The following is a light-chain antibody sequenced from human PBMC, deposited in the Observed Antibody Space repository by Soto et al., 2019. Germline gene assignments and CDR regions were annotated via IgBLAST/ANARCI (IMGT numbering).Light chain of an antibody. Sequence: QSALTQPHSVSGSPGQSVTISCTGTSSDVGGYRYVSWYQQHPGKAPQLIIYDVTERPSGVPDRFSGSKSGNTASLTISGLQAEDEADYYCCSYTGSYSYVFGIGTKVTVL. V-gene: IGLV2-11*01. J-gene: IGLJ1*01. CDR2: DVT. CDR1: SSDVGGYRY. CDR3: CSYTGSYSYV.